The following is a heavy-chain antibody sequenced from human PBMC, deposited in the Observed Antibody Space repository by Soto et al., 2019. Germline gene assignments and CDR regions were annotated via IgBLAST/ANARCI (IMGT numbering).Heavy chain of an antibody. CDR3: AKDYDSSGQGDY. Sequence: GGSLRLSCAASGFTFSSYGMHWVRQAPGKGLEWVAVISYDGSNKYYADSVKGRFTISRDNSKNTLYLQMNSLRAEDTAVYYCAKDYDSSGQGDYWGQGTLVTVSS. V-gene: IGHV3-30*18. CDR1: GFTFSSYG. J-gene: IGHJ4*02. CDR2: ISYDGSNK. D-gene: IGHD3-22*01.